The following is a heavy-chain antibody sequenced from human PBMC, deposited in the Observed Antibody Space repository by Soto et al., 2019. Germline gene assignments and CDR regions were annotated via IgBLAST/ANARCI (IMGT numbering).Heavy chain of an antibody. D-gene: IGHD5-12*01. CDR3: ASDSNMTSTWRGLDV. CDR1: GASISTREYF. CDR2: IFYSGST. J-gene: IGHJ6*02. Sequence: QVQLQESGPGLVKPSQTLSLTCTVSGASISTREYFWGWVRQRPGRGLEWIGYIFYSGSTYYNPTLHSRLTISVDTAKNQFSVRLTSASAADTAVYYCASDSNMTSTWRGLDVWGQGTTVTVSS. V-gene: IGHV4-30-4*08.